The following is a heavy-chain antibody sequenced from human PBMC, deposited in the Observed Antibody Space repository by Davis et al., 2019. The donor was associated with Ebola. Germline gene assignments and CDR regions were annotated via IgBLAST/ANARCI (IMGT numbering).Heavy chain of an antibody. D-gene: IGHD1-1*01. CDR3: ARVDERGDFDY. Sequence: MPSETLSLTCAVYGGSFSGYYWSWIRQPPGKGLEWIGEINHSGSTNYNPSLKSRVTISVDKSTNQFSLKLSSVTAADTAVYYCARVDERGDFDYWGQGTLVTVSS. V-gene: IGHV4-34*01. CDR1: GGSFSGYY. J-gene: IGHJ4*02. CDR2: INHSGST.